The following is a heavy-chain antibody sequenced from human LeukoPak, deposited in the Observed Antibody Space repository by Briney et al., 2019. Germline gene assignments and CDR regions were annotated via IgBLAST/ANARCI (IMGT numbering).Heavy chain of an antibody. CDR3: ARASSIVSPPVY. V-gene: IGHV3-48*03. Sequence: GGSLRLSCIASGFTFSSYEMNWVRQAPGKGLEWVSYISSSGSTIYYADSVKGRFTISRDNAKNSLYLQMNSLKAEDTAVYYCARASSIVSPPVYWGQGTLVTVSS. CDR2: ISSSGSTI. J-gene: IGHJ4*02. D-gene: IGHD2-15*01. CDR1: GFTFSSYE.